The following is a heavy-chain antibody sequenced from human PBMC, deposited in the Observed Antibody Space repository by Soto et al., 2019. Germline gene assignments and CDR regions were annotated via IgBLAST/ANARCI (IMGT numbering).Heavy chain of an antibody. CDR3: ARVKYSSSWYRKTHYYGMDV. CDR2: IYHSGST. D-gene: IGHD6-13*01. CDR1: GGSINSGDYS. V-gene: IGHV4-30-2*01. J-gene: IGHJ6*02. Sequence: PSETLSLTCTVSGGSINSGDYSWTWIRQPPGKGLEWIGYIYHSGSTYYNPSLKSRVTISVDRSKNQFSLKLSSVTAADTAVYYCARVKYSSSWYRKTHYYGMDVWGQGTTVTV.